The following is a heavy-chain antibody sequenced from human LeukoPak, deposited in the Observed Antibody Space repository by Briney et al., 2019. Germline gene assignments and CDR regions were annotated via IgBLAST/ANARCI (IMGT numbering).Heavy chain of an antibody. D-gene: IGHD3-3*01. CDR2: INHSGST. V-gene: IGHV4-34*01. J-gene: IGHJ4*02. Sequence: AETLSLTCALSGGSFSGYYWSGIRQPPGRGLEWMGAINHSGSTNYNPSLKSRVTISVDTSKIQFSLKLSSVTAADTAVYYCARIVLRFLVADSWGQGTLVTVSS. CDR3: ARIVLRFLVADS. CDR1: GGSFSGYY.